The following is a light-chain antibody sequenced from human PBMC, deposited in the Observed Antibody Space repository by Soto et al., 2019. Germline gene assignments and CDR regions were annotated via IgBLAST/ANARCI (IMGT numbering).Light chain of an antibody. CDR1: SSNIGSNY. CDR2: RNN. V-gene: IGLV1-47*01. J-gene: IGLJ3*02. Sequence: QSVLIQPPSASGTPGQRVTISCSGSSSNIGSNYVYWFQQRPGAAPKLLIYRNNQRPSGVPDRFSGSKSGTSASLAISGLRSEDEADYYCATWEDNLTARVFGGGTKLTVL. CDR3: ATWEDNLTARV.